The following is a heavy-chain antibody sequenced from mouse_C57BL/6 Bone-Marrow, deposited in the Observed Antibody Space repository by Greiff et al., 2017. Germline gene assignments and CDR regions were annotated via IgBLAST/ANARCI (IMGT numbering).Heavy chain of an antibody. CDR3: ARDYYGSSYWYFDV. D-gene: IGHD1-1*01. J-gene: IGHJ1*03. Sequence: QVQLQQSGAELVRPGTSVKLSCKASGYTFTSYWMHWVKQRPGQGLEWIGVIDPSDSYTNYNQKFKGKATLTVDTSSSTAYMQLSSLTSEDSAVYYWARDYYGSSYWYFDVWGTGTTVTVSS. CDR1: GYTFTSYW. V-gene: IGHV1-59*01. CDR2: IDPSDSYT.